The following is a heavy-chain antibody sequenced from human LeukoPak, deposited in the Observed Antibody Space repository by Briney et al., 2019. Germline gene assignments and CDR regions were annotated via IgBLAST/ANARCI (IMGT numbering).Heavy chain of an antibody. Sequence: SETLSLTCSVSGGSISSTNCHWGWIRQPPGKGLEWIGSIYYSGTTYYNPSHKSRVTISVDTSKNQFSLKLSSVTAADTAVYYCARQRCTSCYGSYYYYMDVWGKGTTVTVSS. V-gene: IGHV4-39*01. J-gene: IGHJ6*03. CDR3: ARQRCTSCYGSYYYYMDV. CDR1: GGSISSTNCH. CDR2: IYYSGTT. D-gene: IGHD2-2*01.